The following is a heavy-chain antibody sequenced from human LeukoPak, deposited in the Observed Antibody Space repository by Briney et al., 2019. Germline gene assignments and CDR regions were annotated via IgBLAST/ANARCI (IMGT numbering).Heavy chain of an antibody. CDR3: ATDRGDVK. CDR2: ISAYNGNT. J-gene: IGHJ4*02. D-gene: IGHD7-27*01. Sequence: ASVKVSCKASGGTFSSYAISWVRQAPGQGLEWMGWISAYNGNTNYAQKLQGRVTMTTDTSTSTAYMELSSLRSEDTAVYYCATDRGDVKWGQGTLVTVSS. V-gene: IGHV1-18*01. CDR1: GGTFSSYA.